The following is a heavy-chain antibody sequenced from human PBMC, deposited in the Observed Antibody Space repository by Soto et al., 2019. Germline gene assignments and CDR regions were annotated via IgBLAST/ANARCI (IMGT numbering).Heavy chain of an antibody. CDR3: AVVDSTGNWFDP. Sequence: SETLXLTCTVSGGSISSIYFYWGWLRQPPGKGLDFIGSMYYSGTTYYNPSLKNRITISVDTSKNQFSLKLISVTAADTAVYYCAVVDSTGNWFDPWGQGALVTVSS. CDR1: GGSISSIYFY. CDR2: MYYSGTT. J-gene: IGHJ5*02. D-gene: IGHD3-22*01. V-gene: IGHV4-39*01.